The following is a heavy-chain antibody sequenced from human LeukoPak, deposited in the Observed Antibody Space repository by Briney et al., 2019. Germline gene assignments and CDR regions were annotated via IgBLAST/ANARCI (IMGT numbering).Heavy chain of an antibody. D-gene: IGHD3-22*01. CDR1: GYTFTGYY. CDR3: ARDLGVITSD. V-gene: IGHV1-2*02. J-gene: IGHJ4*02. Sequence: ASVKVSCKASGYTFTGYYMHWVRQAPGQGLEWMGWINPNSGGTNYAQKFQGRVTMTRDTSISTAYMELSGLRSDDTAVYYCARDLGVITSDWGQGTLVTVSS. CDR2: INPNSGGT.